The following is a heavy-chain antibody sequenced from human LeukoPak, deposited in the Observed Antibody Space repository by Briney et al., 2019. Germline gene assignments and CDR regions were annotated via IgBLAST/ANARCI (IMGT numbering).Heavy chain of an antibody. J-gene: IGHJ4*02. CDR2: ISYDGSNK. CDR1: GFTFSSYG. D-gene: IGHD1-26*01. V-gene: IGHV3-30*18. Sequence: PGRSLRLSCAASGFTFSSYGMHWVRQAPGKGLEWVAVISYDGSNKYYADSVKGRFTISRDNSKNTLYLQMNSLRAEDTAVYYCAKLFTPGGSYYEGWYFDYWGQGTLVTVSS. CDR3: AKLFTPGGSYYEGWYFDY.